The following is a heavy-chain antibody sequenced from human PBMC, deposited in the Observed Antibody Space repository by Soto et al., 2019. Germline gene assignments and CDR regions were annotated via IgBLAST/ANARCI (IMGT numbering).Heavy chain of an antibody. Sequence: GESLKISCKGSGYSFTSYWIGWVRQMPGKGLEWMGIIYPGDSDTRYSPSFQGQVTISADKSISTAYLQWSSLKASDTAMYYCATSDSRLPYYYYGMDVWGQGTKVTVSS. CDR2: IYPGDSDT. V-gene: IGHV5-51*01. CDR1: GYSFTSYW. J-gene: IGHJ6*02. D-gene: IGHD2-15*01. CDR3: ATSDSRLPYYYYGMDV.